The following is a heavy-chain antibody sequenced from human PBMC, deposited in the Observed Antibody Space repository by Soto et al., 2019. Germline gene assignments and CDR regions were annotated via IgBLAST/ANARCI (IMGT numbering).Heavy chain of an antibody. CDR2: VYTTGST. D-gene: IGHD3-3*02. CDR3: ARHFNFIFDDFADMRWNFDP. Sequence: SETLSLTCTVTCGSINTYYWSWIRQSAGKGLEWIGRVYTTGSTNYNPSLKSRVTISVDTSRNQFSLSLRSVTAADTAVYYCARHFNFIFDDFADMRWNFDPWGQGTMVKVSS. V-gene: IGHV4-4*07. CDR1: CGSINTYY. J-gene: IGHJ5*02.